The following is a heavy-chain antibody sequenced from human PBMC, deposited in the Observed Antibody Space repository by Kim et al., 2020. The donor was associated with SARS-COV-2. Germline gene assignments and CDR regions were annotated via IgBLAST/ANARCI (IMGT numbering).Heavy chain of an antibody. CDR1: GFNFSAYT. Sequence: GGSLRLSCAASGFNFSAYTMNWVRQAPGKGLEWVSSTSPTSTFVYYADSVKGRFTISRDNAKNSLYLQMNSLRAEDTALYYCAREYCIGGTCYSGILDSWGQGTRVTVSS. CDR2: TSPTSTFV. J-gene: IGHJ5*01. V-gene: IGHV3-21*01. CDR3: AREYCIGGTCYSGILDS. D-gene: IGHD2-15*01.